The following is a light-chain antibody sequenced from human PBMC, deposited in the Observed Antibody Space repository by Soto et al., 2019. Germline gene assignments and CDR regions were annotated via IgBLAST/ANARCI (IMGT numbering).Light chain of an antibody. CDR2: DAS. V-gene: IGKV1-5*01. CDR1: ESIRTW. J-gene: IGKJ1*01. CDR3: QQYNNYPRT. Sequence: DIQRTQSPSTLSASIGDRVTITCRASESIRTWLAWYQHKPGKAPKFLIYDASSLESGVPSRSSGSGSGTEFTLTISNLQPDDFATYFCQQYNNYPRTFGQGTKVDI.